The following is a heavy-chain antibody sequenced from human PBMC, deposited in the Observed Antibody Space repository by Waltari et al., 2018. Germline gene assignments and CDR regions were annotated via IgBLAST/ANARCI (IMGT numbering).Heavy chain of an antibody. V-gene: IGHV3-48*01. CDR2: ITNSGSGM. CDR1: GFTFATYG. CDR3: ARRFDS. Sequence: EVQLVESGGGLVQPGGSLRRSCAVPGFTFATYGMNWVRQAPGKGLEWVSYITNSGSGMYYADSVRGRFTISRDNAKNSLYLQMNSLRAEDTAVYYCARRFDSWGQGTLVTVSS. J-gene: IGHJ4*02.